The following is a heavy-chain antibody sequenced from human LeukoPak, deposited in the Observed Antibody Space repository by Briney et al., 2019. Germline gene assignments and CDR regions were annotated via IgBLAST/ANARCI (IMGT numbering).Heavy chain of an antibody. J-gene: IGHJ6*03. CDR1: GGTFSSYA. CDR3: ARGEVAAASYYYMDV. Sequence: SVKVSCKASGGTFSSYAISWVRQAPGQGLEWMGGIIPIFGTANYAQKFQGRVTITTDESTSTAYMELSSLRSEDTAVYHCARGEVAAASYYYMDVWGKGTTVTVSS. D-gene: IGHD6-13*01. V-gene: IGHV1-69*05. CDR2: IIPIFGTA.